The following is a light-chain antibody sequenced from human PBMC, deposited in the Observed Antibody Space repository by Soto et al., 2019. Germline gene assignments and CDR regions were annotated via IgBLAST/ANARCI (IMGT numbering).Light chain of an antibody. CDR2: DVI. Sequence: QSVLTQPRSVSGSPGQSVTFSCTGTSSDVGAYIYVSWYQQHPGKAPKLIIYDVIKRPSAVPDRFSGSKSGNTASLTISGLQAEDEADYYCSSYTDSSNYVFGTGTKVTVL. CDR1: SSDVGAYIY. J-gene: IGLJ1*01. V-gene: IGLV2-11*01. CDR3: SSYTDSSNYV.